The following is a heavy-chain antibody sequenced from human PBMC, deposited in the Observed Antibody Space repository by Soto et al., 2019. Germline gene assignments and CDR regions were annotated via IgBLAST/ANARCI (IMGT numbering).Heavy chain of an antibody. CDR2: IKSKTDGGTT. V-gene: IGHV3-15*07. Sequence: KPGGSLRLSCAASGFTFSNAWMNWVRQAPGKGLEWVGRIKSKTDGGTTDYAAPVKGRFTISRDDSKNTLYLQMNSLKTEDTAVYYCTTDLETDLTMVRGVIIYYYYYGMDVWGQGTTVTVSS. J-gene: IGHJ6*02. CDR1: GFTFSNAW. D-gene: IGHD3-10*01. CDR3: TTDLETDLTMVRGVIIYYYYYGMDV.